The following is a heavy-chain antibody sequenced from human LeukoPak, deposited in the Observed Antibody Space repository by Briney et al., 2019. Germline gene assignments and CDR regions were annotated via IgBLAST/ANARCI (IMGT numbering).Heavy chain of an antibody. CDR3: ARDRYYYDSSGYYYDY. CDR1: GFTFSIYG. V-gene: IGHV3-33*01. Sequence: PGRSLRLSCAASGFTFSIYGMHRVRQAPGKGLEWVAVIWYDGSNKYYADSVKGRFTISRDNSKNTLYLEMNSLRAEDTAVYYCARDRYYYDSSGYYYDYWGQGTLVTVSS. J-gene: IGHJ4*02. CDR2: IWYDGSNK. D-gene: IGHD3-22*01.